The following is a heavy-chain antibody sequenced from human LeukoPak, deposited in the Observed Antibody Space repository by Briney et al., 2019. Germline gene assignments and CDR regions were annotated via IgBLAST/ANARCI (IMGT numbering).Heavy chain of an antibody. V-gene: IGHV3-73*01. Sequence: GGSLRLSCAASGFTFSGSAMHWVRQASGKGLEWVGRIRSKTYNYATEYAASVKGRFTISRDDSKNTAYLQMNSLKIEDTAVYYCAKPISGGLAVAADWFDPWGQGTLVVVSS. D-gene: IGHD6-19*01. J-gene: IGHJ5*01. CDR3: AKPISGGLAVAADWFDP. CDR2: IRSKTYNYAT. CDR1: GFTFSGSA.